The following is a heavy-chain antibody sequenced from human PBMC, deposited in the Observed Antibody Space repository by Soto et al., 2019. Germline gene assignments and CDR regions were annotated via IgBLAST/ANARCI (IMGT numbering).Heavy chain of an antibody. CDR2: IIPIFGTA. V-gene: IGHV1-69*13. CDR3: ARTIAAAGTGPCFDY. CDR1: GGTFSSYA. D-gene: IGHD6-13*01. J-gene: IGHJ4*02. Sequence: SVKVSCKASGGTFSSYAISWVRQAPGQGLEWMGGIIPIFGTANYAQKFQGRVTITADESTSTAYMELSSLRSEDTAVYYCARTIAAAGTGPCFDYWGQGTLVTVSS.